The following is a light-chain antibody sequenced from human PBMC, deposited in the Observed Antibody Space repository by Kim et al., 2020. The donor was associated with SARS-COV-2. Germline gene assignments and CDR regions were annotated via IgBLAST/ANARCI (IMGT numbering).Light chain of an antibody. Sequence: FSPGESATLSCRASQSVSNSYLAWYQQKPVQAPRLLIYGASSRATGIPDRFSGSGSGTDFTLTISRLEPDDFAVYYCQQCGSSPVTFGQGTKLEI. CDR1: QSVSNSY. CDR2: GAS. V-gene: IGKV3-20*01. J-gene: IGKJ2*01. CDR3: QQCGSSPVT.